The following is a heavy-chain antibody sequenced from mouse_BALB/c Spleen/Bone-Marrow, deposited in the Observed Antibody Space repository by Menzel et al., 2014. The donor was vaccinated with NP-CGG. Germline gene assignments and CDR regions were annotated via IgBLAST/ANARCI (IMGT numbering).Heavy chain of an antibody. CDR2: INPSSGYT. J-gene: IGHJ3*01. CDR3: AYWDLAY. V-gene: IGHV1-4*02. CDR1: GYTFTSYT. Sequence: VQLQESAAELARPGASVKMSCKASGYTFTSYTMHWVKQRPGQGLEWIGYINPSSGYTEYNQKFKDKTTLTADKSSSTAYMQLSSLTSEDSAVYYCAYWDLAYWGQGTLVTVSA. D-gene: IGHD4-1*01.